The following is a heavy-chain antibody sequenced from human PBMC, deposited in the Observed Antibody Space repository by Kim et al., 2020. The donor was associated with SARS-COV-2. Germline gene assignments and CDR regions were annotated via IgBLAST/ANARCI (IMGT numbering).Heavy chain of an antibody. CDR1: GFTFDDYA. V-gene: IGHV3-43*02. CDR2: ISGDGGST. D-gene: IGHD3-22*01. CDR3: AIPPRIVVVLEDAFDI. Sequence: GGSLRLSCAASGFTFDDYAMHWVRQAPGKGLEWVSLISGDGGSTYYADSVKGRFTISRDNSKNSLYLQMNSLRTEDTALYYCAIPPRIVVVLEDAFDIWGQGTMVTVSS. J-gene: IGHJ3*02.